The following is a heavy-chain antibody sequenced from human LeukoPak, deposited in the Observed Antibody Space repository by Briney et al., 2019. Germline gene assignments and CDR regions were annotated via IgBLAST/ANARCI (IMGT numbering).Heavy chain of an antibody. V-gene: IGHV1-69*05. D-gene: IGHD3-22*01. CDR1: GGTFSSYA. J-gene: IGHJ4*02. Sequence: SVKVSCKASGGTFSSYAISWVRQAPGQGLEWMGGIIPIFGTANYAQKFQGRVTMTTDTSTSTAYMELRSLRSDDTAVYYCARYYDSSGYKPTFDYWGQGTLVTVSS. CDR2: IIPIFGTA. CDR3: ARYYDSSGYKPTFDY.